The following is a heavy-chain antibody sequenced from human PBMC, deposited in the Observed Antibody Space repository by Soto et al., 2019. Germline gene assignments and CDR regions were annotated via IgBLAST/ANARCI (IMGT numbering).Heavy chain of an antibody. D-gene: IGHD3-22*01. CDR3: ARFYYDSSGYLPSPYYYYYGMDV. CDR2: ISHNRSEK. J-gene: IGHJ6*02. Sequence: GGSLGLSCAASGFTFSSYSMNWVRQAPGKGLEWVSNISHNRSEKYYADSVKGRFTISRDNAKNSLYLQMNSLRAEDTAVYYCARFYYDSSGYLPSPYYYYYGMDVWGQGTTVTVSS. V-gene: IGHV3-7*04. CDR1: GFTFSSYS.